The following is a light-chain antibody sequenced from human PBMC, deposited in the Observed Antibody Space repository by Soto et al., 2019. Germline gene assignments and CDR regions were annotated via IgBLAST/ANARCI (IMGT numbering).Light chain of an antibody. Sequence: QSVLTKPPSASGTPGQRVTISCSGSSSNIGSNYVYWYQQLPGSTPKLLIYRNDQRPSGVPDRFSASKSGTAASLAISGLRSEDEADYHCAAWDDSLSAVVFGGGTKLTVL. CDR1: SSNIGSNY. CDR2: RND. V-gene: IGLV1-47*01. CDR3: AAWDDSLSAVV. J-gene: IGLJ2*01.